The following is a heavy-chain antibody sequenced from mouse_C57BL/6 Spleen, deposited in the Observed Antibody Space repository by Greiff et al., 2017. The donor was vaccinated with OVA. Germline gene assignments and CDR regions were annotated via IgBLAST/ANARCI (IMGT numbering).Heavy chain of an antibody. D-gene: IGHD4-1*01. V-gene: IGHV1-69*01. CDR2: IDPSDSYT. J-gene: IGHJ3*01. Sequence: QVQLQQPGAELVMPGASVKLSCKASGYTFTSYWMHWVKQRPGQGLEWIGEIDPSDSYTNYNQKFKGKSTLTVDKSSSTAYMQLSSLTSEDSAVYYCARSDVGRGFAYWGQGTLVTVSA. CDR3: ARSDVGRGFAY. CDR1: GYTFTSYW.